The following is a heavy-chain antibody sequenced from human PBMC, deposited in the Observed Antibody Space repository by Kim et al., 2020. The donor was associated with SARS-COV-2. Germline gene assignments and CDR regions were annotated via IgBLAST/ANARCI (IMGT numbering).Heavy chain of an antibody. CDR1: GFTFSTHY. D-gene: IGHD3-16*01. J-gene: IGHJ4*02. Sequence: GGSLRLSCEASGFTFSTHYMSWVRQAPGKGLEWVANIKEDASDESCADTVKGRFTISRDNARNSLYLQMNNLRVEDTAVYYCAKGWGFDNWGQGTLVTVS. V-gene: IGHV3-7*01. CDR2: IKEDASDE. CDR3: AKGWGFDN.